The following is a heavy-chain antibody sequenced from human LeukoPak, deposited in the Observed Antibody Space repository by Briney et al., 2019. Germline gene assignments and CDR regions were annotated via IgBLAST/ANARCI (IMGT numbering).Heavy chain of an antibody. Sequence: GGSLRLSCAASGVTFSSHVMSWLRQAPGKGLEWVSGISGSGDTTYYADSVKGRFTISRDNSKDMLYLQMKSLRAEDTAIYYCAKRVLRFLGSSNYFDSWGQRTLVTVSS. V-gene: IGHV3-23*01. CDR3: AKRVLRFLGSSNYFDS. J-gene: IGHJ4*02. D-gene: IGHD3-3*01. CDR2: ISGSGDTT. CDR1: GVTFSSHV.